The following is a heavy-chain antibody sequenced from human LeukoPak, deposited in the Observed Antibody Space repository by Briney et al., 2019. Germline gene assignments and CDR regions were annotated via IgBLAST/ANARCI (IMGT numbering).Heavy chain of an antibody. CDR3: ARVRLQYSSGWDYFDY. V-gene: IGHV3-33*01. J-gene: IGHJ4*02. CDR1: GFTFSSYG. CDR2: IWYDGSNK. Sequence: GGSLRLSCAASGFTFSSYGMHWVRQAPGKGLEWVAVIWYDGSNKYYADSVKGRFTISRDNSKNTLYLQMNSLRAEDTAVYYCARVRLQYSSGWDYFDYWGQGTLVTVSS. D-gene: IGHD6-19*01.